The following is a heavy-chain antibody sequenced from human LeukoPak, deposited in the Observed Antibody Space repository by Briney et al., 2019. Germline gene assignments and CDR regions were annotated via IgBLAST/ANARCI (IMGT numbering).Heavy chain of an antibody. Sequence: GGSLRLSCAASGFTFSSYAMHWVRQAPGKGLEWVAVISYGGSNKYYADSVKGRFTISRDNSKNTLYLQMNSLRAEDTAVYYCARALRFLEWSSSYYYYGMDVWGQGTTVTVSS. V-gene: IGHV3-30*04. CDR1: GFTFSSYA. CDR2: ISYGGSNK. J-gene: IGHJ6*02. D-gene: IGHD3-3*01. CDR3: ARALRFLEWSSSYYYYGMDV.